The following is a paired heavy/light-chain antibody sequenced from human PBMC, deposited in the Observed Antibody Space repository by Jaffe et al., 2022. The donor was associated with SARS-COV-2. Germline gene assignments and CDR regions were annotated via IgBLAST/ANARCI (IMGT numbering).Light chain of an antibody. CDR1: SSDVGAYNY. CDR2: EVT. J-gene: IGLJ2*01. V-gene: IGLV2-8*01. CDR3: SSYGGSNNWGV. Sequence: QSALTQPPSASGSPGQSVTISCTGTSSDVGAYNYVSWYQQHPGKAPKVMIYEVTKRPSGVPDRFSGSKSGNTASLTVSGLQAEDEADYYCSSYGGSNNWGVFGGGTKLTVL.
Heavy chain of an antibody. J-gene: IGHJ3*02. CDR3: ARHGTYFTSAFDI. V-gene: IGHV4-59*01. CDR2: IYPGGST. Sequence: QVQLQESGPGLVKPSETLSLTCTVSGGSTSNYFWSWIRQSPGKGLEWIAYIYPGGSTKYNPSLKSRVTISVDTSKNQFSLRLGSVTAADTAVYYCARHGTYFTSAFDIWGQGTVVTVSS. CDR1: GGSTSNYF. D-gene: IGHD1-26*01.